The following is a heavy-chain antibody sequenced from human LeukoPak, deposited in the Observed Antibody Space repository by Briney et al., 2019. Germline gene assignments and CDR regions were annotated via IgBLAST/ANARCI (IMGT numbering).Heavy chain of an antibody. J-gene: IGHJ4*02. V-gene: IGHV1-2*02. Sequence: ASVKVSCKASGYTFTGYYMHWVRQAPGQGLEWMGWINPNSGGTNYAQKFQGRVTMTRDTSISTAYMELSRLRSDDTAVYYRARARGKLERRTDFDYWGQGTLVTVSS. CDR1: GYTFTGYY. D-gene: IGHD1-1*01. CDR2: INPNSGGT. CDR3: ARARGKLERRTDFDY.